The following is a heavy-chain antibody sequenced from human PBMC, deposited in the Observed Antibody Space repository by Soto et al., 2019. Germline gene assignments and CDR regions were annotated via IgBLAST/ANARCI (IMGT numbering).Heavy chain of an antibody. CDR3: ASYNWNDDGDY. J-gene: IGHJ4*02. Sequence: SETLSLTCTVSGGSVSSGSYYWSWIRQPPGKGLEWIGYIYYSETTNYNPSLKSRVTISVDTSKNQFSLKLNSVTAADTAVYYCASYNWNDDGDYWGQGTLVTV. D-gene: IGHD1-20*01. CDR2: IYYSETT. CDR1: GGSVSSGSYY. V-gene: IGHV4-61*01.